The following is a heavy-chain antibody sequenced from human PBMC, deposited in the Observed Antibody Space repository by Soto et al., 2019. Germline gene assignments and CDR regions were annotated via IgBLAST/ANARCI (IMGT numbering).Heavy chain of an antibody. V-gene: IGHV3-74*01. Sequence: GGSLRLSCAASGFTFSSFWMHWVRQVPGKGLVWVSRINTDGSSTSYADSVKGRFTISRDNAKNTVYLQMNSLRAEDTAVYYCAKNGPAFVVVVAARDPFDYWGQGTLVTVSS. D-gene: IGHD2-15*01. CDR2: INTDGSST. CDR1: GFTFSSFW. CDR3: AKNGPAFVVVVAARDPFDY. J-gene: IGHJ4*02.